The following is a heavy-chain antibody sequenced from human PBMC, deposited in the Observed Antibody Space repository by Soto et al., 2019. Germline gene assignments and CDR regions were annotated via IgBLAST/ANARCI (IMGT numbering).Heavy chain of an antibody. CDR2: IYYSGST. V-gene: IGHV4-31*03. CDR1: GGSISSGGYY. D-gene: IGHD4-17*01. J-gene: IGHJ6*03. Sequence: SETLSLTCTVSGGSISSGGYYWSWIRQHPGKGLEWIGYIYYSGSTYYNPSLKGRVTISVDTSKNQFSLKLSSVTAADTAVYYCASAPTYDYGDRYYYYYYMDVWGKGTTVTVSS. CDR3: ASAPTYDYGDRYYYYYYMDV.